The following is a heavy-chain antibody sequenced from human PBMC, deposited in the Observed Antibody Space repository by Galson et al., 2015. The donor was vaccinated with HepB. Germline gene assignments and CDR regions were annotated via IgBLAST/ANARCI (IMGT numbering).Heavy chain of an antibody. Sequence: SLRLSCAASTFIFSTYSMNWVRQAPGKGLEWVSYISSSSTTIYYADSVKGRFTISRDNAKNSLYLQMNSLRAEDTAMYYCGAASRDVYTSALHWGQGTLVTVSS. CDR1: TFIFSTYS. CDR3: GAASRDVYTSALH. J-gene: IGHJ4*02. CDR2: ISSSSTTI. V-gene: IGHV3-48*04. D-gene: IGHD5-24*01.